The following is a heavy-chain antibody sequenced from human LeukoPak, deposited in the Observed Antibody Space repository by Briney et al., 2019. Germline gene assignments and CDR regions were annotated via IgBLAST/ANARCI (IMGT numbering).Heavy chain of an antibody. CDR1: GYTFSSYY. V-gene: IGHV1-46*01. D-gene: IGHD6-13*01. Sequence: GASVKVSCKASGYTFSSYYMHWVRQAPGQGLEWMGIINPSGGSTSYAQKFQGRVTMTRDTSTSTVYMELSSLRSEDTAVYYCATGDFMKQQLVKFDYWGQGTLVTVSS. CDR3: ATGDFMKQQLVKFDY. CDR2: INPSGGST. J-gene: IGHJ4*02.